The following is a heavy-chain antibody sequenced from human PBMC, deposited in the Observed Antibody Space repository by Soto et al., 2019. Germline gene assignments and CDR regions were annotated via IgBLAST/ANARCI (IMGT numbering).Heavy chain of an antibody. Sequence: QVQLVQSGAEVKKPGSSVKVSCKASGGTFSSYAISWVRQAPGQGLEWMGGIIPISVTTSYAQTFQDRVPSTAYESKSRAYRELSSLRSHDTAVYYCARSQGSSTSLEIDYYYYYGMDVWGQGTTFTVSS. CDR3: ARSQGSSTSLEIDYYYYYGMDV. J-gene: IGHJ6*02. V-gene: IGHV1-69*01. CDR1: GGTFSSYA. CDR2: IIPISVTT. D-gene: IGHD2-2*01.